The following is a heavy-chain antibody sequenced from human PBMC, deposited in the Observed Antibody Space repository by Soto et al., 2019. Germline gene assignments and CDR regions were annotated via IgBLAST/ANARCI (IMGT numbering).Heavy chain of an antibody. Sequence: GGSLRLSCEASGFTFSSYSMNWVRQAPGKGLEWVSYISSSSSTIYYADSVKGRFTISRDNAKNSLYLQMNSLRDEGTAVYYCARDRSGWYYFDYGGKGPLVTFPS. CDR1: GFTFSSYS. CDR2: ISSSSSTI. V-gene: IGHV3-48*02. D-gene: IGHD6-19*01. J-gene: IGHJ4*02. CDR3: ARDRSGWYYFDY.